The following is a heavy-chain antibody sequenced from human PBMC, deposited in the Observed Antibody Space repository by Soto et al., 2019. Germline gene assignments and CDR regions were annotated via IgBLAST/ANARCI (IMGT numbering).Heavy chain of an antibody. CDR3: ARTYHSDSGGTTYFYYGMDV. J-gene: IGHJ6*02. V-gene: IGHV1-69*13. D-gene: IGHD3-22*01. CDR1: GGTFDNYA. Sequence: QVQLVQSGAEVKKPGSSVKVSCKASGGTFDNYAITWVRQAPGQGLEWMAGIIPMLDSANYAEKFQDRVTITADHSTTTAYMEVSSLRSEATAVYYCARTYHSDSGGTTYFYYGMDVWGQGTTVTVSS. CDR2: IIPMLDSA.